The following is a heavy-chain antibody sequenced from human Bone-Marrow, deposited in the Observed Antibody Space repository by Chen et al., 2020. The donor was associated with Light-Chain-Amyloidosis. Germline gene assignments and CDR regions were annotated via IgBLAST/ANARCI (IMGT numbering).Heavy chain of an antibody. CDR1: GSPFPNYW. CDR2: IYPDDSDA. D-gene: IGHD5-12*01. CDR3: ARRRDGYNFDY. J-gene: IGHJ4*02. Sequence: EVQLEQSGPEVKTPGESLKISCKGSGSPFPNYWIGWVRQMPGKGLEWMGVIYPDDSDARYSPSFEGQVTISADKSITTAYLQWRSLKASDTAMYYCARRRDGYNFDYWGQGTLVTVSS. V-gene: IGHV5-51*01.